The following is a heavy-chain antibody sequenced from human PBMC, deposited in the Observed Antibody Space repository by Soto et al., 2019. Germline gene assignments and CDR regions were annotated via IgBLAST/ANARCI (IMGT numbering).Heavy chain of an antibody. CDR2: IYYSGST. CDR1: GGSISSSSYY. D-gene: IGHD2-2*01. J-gene: IGHJ4*01. CDR3: ARESRHRYQLDN. V-gene: IGHV4-39*02. Sequence: QLQLQESGPGLVKPSETLSLTCTVSGGSISSSSYYWGWIRQPPGKGLEWIGSIYYSGSTSYNPSLSTRVTLPGEKSKHQFCPKLSSVTAAVTALQYCARESRHRYQLDNWGHSPLLTVSS.